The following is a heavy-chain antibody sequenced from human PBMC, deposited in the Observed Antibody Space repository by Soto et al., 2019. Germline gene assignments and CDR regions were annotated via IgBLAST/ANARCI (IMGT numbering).Heavy chain of an antibody. CDR2: IKRGGSER. D-gene: IGHD2-15*01. CDR3: TREGERAEIAALAIYYYGMDA. Sequence: GGSLRLSCAASRFTFTSYWMSWVRQAPGKGLEWVANIKRGGSERYYVDSVKGRFTISRDNAKNSLFLQMNNLRADDTAVYYCTREGERAEIAALAIYYYGMDAWGQGTTVTVSS. V-gene: IGHV3-7*03. J-gene: IGHJ6*02. CDR1: RFTFTSYW.